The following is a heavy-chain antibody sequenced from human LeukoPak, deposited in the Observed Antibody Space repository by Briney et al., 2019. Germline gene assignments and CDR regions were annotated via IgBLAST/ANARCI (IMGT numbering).Heavy chain of an antibody. J-gene: IGHJ4*02. D-gene: IGHD4-17*01. CDR3: AKDRGNDYGVFDY. V-gene: IGHV3-48*02. CDR1: GFTFSRHS. CDR2: ISSGSGTT. Sequence: GGSLRLSCAASGFTFSRHSINWVRQTPGKGLEWISYISSGSGTTYYGDSVQGRFITSRDNAKNSLHLQMNSLRDEDTGVYYCAKDRGNDYGVFDYWGQGTLVTVSS.